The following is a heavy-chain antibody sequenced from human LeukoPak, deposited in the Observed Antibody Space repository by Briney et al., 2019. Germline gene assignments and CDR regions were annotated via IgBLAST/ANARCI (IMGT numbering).Heavy chain of an antibody. CDR3: TTESLFGVVINDY. J-gene: IGHJ4*02. D-gene: IGHD3-3*01. CDR2: IKSKTDGGTT. Sequence: GGSLRLSCAAPGFTFSNAWMSWVRQAPGKGLEWVGRIKSKTDGGTTDYAAPVKGRFTISRDDSKNTLYLQMNSLKTEDTAVYYCTTESLFGVVINDYWGQGTLVTVSS. V-gene: IGHV3-15*01. CDR1: GFTFSNAW.